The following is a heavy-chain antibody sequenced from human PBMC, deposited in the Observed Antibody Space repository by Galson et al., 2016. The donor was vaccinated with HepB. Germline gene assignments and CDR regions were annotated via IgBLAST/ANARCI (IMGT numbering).Heavy chain of an antibody. CDR1: GFSLSSRGVG. D-gene: IGHD4-17*01. J-gene: IGHJ2*01. Sequence: PALVKPTQTLTLTCTFSGFSLSSRGVGVGWIRPPPGKALEWFALVFWDDHKRYRPSLQSRLTITKDTSKNQVVLTMTNIDPVDTATYYCAHTGPPRTDDDYRPWSFDLWGRGTLVTVSS. V-gene: IGHV2-5*02. CDR3: AHTGPPRTDDDYRPWSFDL. CDR2: VFWDDHK.